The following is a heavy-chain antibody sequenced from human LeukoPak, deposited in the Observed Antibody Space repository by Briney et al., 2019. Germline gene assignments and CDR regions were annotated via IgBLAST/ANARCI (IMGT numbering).Heavy chain of an antibody. V-gene: IGHV3-23*01. CDR1: GFTFSSFP. CDR2: LGTSAIDT. CDR3: VKRLGVSDSYGRAFDF. J-gene: IGHJ4*02. Sequence: GGSLRLSRAASGFTFSSFPMGWVRQAPGKGLEWVSTLGTSAIDTYYADSVKGRFTISRDDSKNTLFLQMNSLRAEDTAKYYCVKRLGVSDSYGRAFDFWGQGTLVTVSS. D-gene: IGHD2-8*02.